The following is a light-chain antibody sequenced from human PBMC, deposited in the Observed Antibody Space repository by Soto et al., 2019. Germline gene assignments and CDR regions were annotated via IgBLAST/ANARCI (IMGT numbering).Light chain of an antibody. CDR3: QQSYSTS. J-gene: IGKJ3*01. V-gene: IGKV1-39*01. CDR1: QSISSY. CDR2: AAS. Sequence: DIQMTQSPSSLSASVGDRVTITCRASQSISSYLNWYQQKPGKAPKLLIYAASSLQSGVPSGFSGSGSGTDFTLTISSLQPEDFATYYCQQSYSTSFGPGTKVDIK.